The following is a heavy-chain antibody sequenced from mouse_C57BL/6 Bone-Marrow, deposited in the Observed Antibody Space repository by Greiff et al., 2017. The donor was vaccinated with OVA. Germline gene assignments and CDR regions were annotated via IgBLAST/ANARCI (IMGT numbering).Heavy chain of an antibody. D-gene: IGHD2-3*01. CDR1: GFTFSDYY. CDR2: INYDGSST. CDR3: ARGEGIYDGYSSWFAY. Sequence: EVQVVESEGGLVQPGSSMKLSCTASGFTFSDYYMAWVRQVPEKGLEWVANINYDGSSTYYLDSLKSRFIISRDNAKNILYLQMSSLKSEDTATYYGARGEGIYDGYSSWFAYWGQGTLVTVSA. V-gene: IGHV5-16*01. J-gene: IGHJ3*01.